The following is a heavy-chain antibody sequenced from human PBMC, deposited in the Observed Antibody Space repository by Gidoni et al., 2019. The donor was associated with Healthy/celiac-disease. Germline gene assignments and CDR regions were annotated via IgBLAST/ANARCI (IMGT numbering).Heavy chain of an antibody. CDR1: GGSFSGYY. Sequence: QVQLQQWGAGLLKPSETLSPTCAGYGGSFSGYYWSWIRQPPGKGLEWIGEINHSGSTNYNPSLNSRVTISVDTSKNQFSLKLSSVTAADTAVYYCARGLAYYDFWSGYYGGPGGHYYFDYWGQGTLVTVSS. V-gene: IGHV4-34*01. CDR3: ARGLAYYDFWSGYYGGPGGHYYFDY. CDR2: INHSGST. J-gene: IGHJ4*02. D-gene: IGHD3-3*01.